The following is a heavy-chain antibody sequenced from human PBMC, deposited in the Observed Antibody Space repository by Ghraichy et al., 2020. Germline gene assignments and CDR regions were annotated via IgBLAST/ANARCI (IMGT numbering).Heavy chain of an antibody. J-gene: IGHJ4*02. Sequence: SETLSLTCNVSGTSINSHYWSWIRQSPGKGLEWIGYIYYSGSTNYNPSLESRVTMSVDTSKNQFSLRLSSVTAADTAVYFCVRVKTVSRLDYWGQGTLVTVSS. CDR3: VRVKTVSRLDY. D-gene: IGHD2-21*02. V-gene: IGHV4-59*11. CDR1: GTSINSHY. CDR2: IYYSGST.